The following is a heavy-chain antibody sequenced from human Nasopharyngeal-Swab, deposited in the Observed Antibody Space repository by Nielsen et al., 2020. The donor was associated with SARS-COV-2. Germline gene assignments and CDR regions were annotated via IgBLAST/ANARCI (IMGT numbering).Heavy chain of an antibody. CDR3: ASDPMITFGGVIVISSYYYGMDV. CDR1: GFTFSSYA. CDR2: ISYDGSNK. D-gene: IGHD3-16*02. J-gene: IGHJ6*02. Sequence: GESLKISCAASGFTFSSYAMHWVRQAPGKGLEWVAVISYDGSNKYYADSVKGRFTISRDNSKNTLYLQMNSLRAEETAVYYCASDPMITFGGVIVISSYYYGMDVWGQGTTVTVSS. V-gene: IGHV3-30*04.